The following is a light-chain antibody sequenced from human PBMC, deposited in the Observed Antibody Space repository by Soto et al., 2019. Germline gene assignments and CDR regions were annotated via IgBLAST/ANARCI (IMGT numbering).Light chain of an antibody. Sequence: EIVLTQSPGTLSLSPGERATLSCRASQSFHTNYLAWYQQRPGQAPRLLIYAASRRASGIPDRFSGSGSGTDFTLTISRLEPEDSAVYYCQQRNTFGQGTKLEIK. CDR2: AAS. J-gene: IGKJ2*01. CDR1: QSFHTNY. V-gene: IGKV3D-20*02. CDR3: QQRNT.